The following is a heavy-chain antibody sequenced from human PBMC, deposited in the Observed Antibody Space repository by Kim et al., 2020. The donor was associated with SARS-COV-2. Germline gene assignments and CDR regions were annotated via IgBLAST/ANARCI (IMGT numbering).Heavy chain of an antibody. J-gene: IGHJ4*02. D-gene: IGHD3-16*01. CDR1: GFTFSSYG. CDR3: AKGGGRGSREAMYYFDY. CDR2: ISYDGSNK. Sequence: GGSLRLSCAASGFTFSSYGMHWVRQAPGKGLEWVAVISYDGSNKYYADSVKGRFTISRDNSKNTLYLQMNSLRAEDTAVYYCAKGGGRGSREAMYYFDYWGQGTLVTVSS. V-gene: IGHV3-30*18.